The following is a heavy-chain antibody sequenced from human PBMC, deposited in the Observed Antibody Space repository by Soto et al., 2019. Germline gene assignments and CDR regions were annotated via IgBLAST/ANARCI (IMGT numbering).Heavy chain of an antibody. Sequence: GGSLRLSCAASGFTFRSFTMNWVRQAPGKGLEWVSTISSNSAYIYYTDALRGRFTISRDNAKNSLHLQMNSLRAEDTAVYYCTRDASLDSSALGWFDPWGPGPLVTVS. CDR3: TRDASLDSSALGWFDP. CDR2: ISSNSAYI. V-gene: IGHV3-21*01. J-gene: IGHJ5*02. CDR1: GFTFRSFT. D-gene: IGHD6-13*01.